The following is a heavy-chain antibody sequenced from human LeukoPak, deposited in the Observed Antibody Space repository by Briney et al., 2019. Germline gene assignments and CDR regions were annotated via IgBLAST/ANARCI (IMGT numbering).Heavy chain of an antibody. Sequence: GASVKVSCKASGGTFSSYAISWVRQAPGQGLEWMGGIIPIFGTANYAQKFQGRVTITADESTSTAYMELSSLRSEDTAVYYCARAPGYCSGGSCSYPASYYYYGMDVWGQGTTVTVSS. CDR1: GGTFSSYA. CDR3: ARAPGYCSGGSCSYPASYYYYGMDV. J-gene: IGHJ6*02. V-gene: IGHV1-69*13. D-gene: IGHD2-15*01. CDR2: IIPIFGTA.